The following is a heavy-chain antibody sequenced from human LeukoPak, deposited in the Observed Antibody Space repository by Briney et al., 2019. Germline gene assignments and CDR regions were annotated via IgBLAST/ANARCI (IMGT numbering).Heavy chain of an antibody. V-gene: IGHV1-18*04. CDR2: ISAYNGNT. J-gene: IGHJ6*04. Sequence: GASVKVSCKASGYTFTSYGISWVRQAPGQGLEWMGWISAYNGNTNYAQKLQGRVTMTTDTSTSTAYMELRSLRSDDTAVYYCARDRSSGWYEYYYYYGMDDWGKRTTVTVSS. D-gene: IGHD6-19*01. CDR1: GYTFTSYG. CDR3: ARDRSSGWYEYYYYYGMDD.